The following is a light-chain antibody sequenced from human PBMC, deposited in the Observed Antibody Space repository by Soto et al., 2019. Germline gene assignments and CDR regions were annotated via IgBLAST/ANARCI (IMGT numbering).Light chain of an antibody. J-gene: IGLJ3*02. CDR1: SSDIGGYKY. CDR2: EVS. CDR3: TSYSRYRVLV. V-gene: IGLV2-14*01. Sequence: QSALTQPASVPGSLGQSITISCTGTSSDIGGYKYVSWYQQHPGKAPKLIIFEVSNRPSGVSDRFSGSNSGNTASLTISGLQAEDEADYYCTSYSRYRVLVFGGGTKVTVL.